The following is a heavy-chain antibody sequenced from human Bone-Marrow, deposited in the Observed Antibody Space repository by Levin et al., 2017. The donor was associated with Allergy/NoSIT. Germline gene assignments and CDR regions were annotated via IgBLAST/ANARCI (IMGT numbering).Heavy chain of an antibody. D-gene: IGHD3-10*01. CDR2: IYYSGST. J-gene: IGHJ4*02. CDR1: GGSISSYY. CDR3: AREINGYYYGSGSYSSMYYFDY. Sequence: SETLSLTCTVSGGSISSYYWSWIRQPPGKGLEWIGYIYYSGSTNYNPSLKSRVTISVDTSKNQFSLKLSSVTAADTAVYYCAREINGYYYGSGSYSSMYYFDYWGQGTLVTVSS. V-gene: IGHV4-59*01.